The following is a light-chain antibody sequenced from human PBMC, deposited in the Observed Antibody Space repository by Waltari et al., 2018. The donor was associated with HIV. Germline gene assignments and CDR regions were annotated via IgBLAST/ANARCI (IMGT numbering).Light chain of an antibody. CDR3: SAYTGSGTV. CDR2: EVS. J-gene: IGLJ7*01. CDR1: NNDIGTYNY. V-gene: IGLV2-14*01. Sequence: QSALTQPASVSGSPGQSITISCTGTNNDIGTYNYVSWYQQSPGKAPRLLIYEVSYRPSGISSRFSASKSGNTASLTISGLQAEDEADYYCSAYTGSGTVFGRGTQVTVL.